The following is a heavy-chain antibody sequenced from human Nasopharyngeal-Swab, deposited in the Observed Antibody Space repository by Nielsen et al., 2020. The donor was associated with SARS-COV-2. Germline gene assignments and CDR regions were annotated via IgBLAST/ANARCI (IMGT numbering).Heavy chain of an antibody. CDR2: ISSSSSTI. CDR3: ARGGSSWYDYYYYVMDV. Sequence: GESLKISCAASGFTFSSYSMNWVRQAPGKGLEWVSYISSSSSTIYYADSVKGRFTISRDNAKNSLYLQMNSLRDEDTAVYYCARGGSSWYDYYYYVMDVWVQGTTVTVSS. D-gene: IGHD6-13*01. V-gene: IGHV3-48*02. J-gene: IGHJ6*02. CDR1: GFTFSSYS.